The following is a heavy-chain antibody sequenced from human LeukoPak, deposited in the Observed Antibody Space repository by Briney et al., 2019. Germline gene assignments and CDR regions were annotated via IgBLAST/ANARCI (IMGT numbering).Heavy chain of an antibody. V-gene: IGHV3-21*01. CDR3: ARSIDRWNDVGAFDI. D-gene: IGHD1-1*01. CDR2: ISSSSSYI. CDR1: GFTFSSYS. J-gene: IGHJ3*02. Sequence: GGSLRLSCAASGFTFSSYSMNWVRQAPGKGLEWVSSISSSSSYIYYADSVKGRFTISRDNAKNSLYLQMNSLRAEDTAVYYCARSIDRWNDVGAFDIWGQGTMVTVSS.